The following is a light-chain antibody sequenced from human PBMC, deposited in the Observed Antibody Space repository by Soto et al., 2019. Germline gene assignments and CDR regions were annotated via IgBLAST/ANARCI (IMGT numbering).Light chain of an antibody. CDR3: QQSYSTIFT. CDR2: AAS. Sequence: DIQMTQSPSSLSASVGDRVTITCRASQSISSYLNWYQQKPGKAPKLLIYAASSLQSGVPSRFSVSGSGTDLTLPISSLQPEDFATYYCQQSYSTIFTFGPGTKADIK. CDR1: QSISSY. J-gene: IGKJ3*01. V-gene: IGKV1-39*01.